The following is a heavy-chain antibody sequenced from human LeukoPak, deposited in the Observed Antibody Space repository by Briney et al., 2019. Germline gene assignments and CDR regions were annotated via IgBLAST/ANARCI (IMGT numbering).Heavy chain of an antibody. Sequence: PSETLSLTCTVSGGSISSSSYYWGWIRQPPGKGLEWIGSIYYSGSTYYNPSLKSRVTISVDTSKNQFSLKLSSVTAADTAVYYCARRFGSDAFDIWGQGTMVTVSS. D-gene: IGHD3-10*01. CDR3: ARRFGSDAFDI. J-gene: IGHJ3*02. CDR1: GGSISSSSYY. CDR2: IYYSGST. V-gene: IGHV4-39*07.